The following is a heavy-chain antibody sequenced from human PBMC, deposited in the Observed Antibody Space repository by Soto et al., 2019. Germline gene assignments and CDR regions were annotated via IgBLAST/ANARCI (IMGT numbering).Heavy chain of an antibody. Sequence: QVQLQQWGAGLLKPSETLSLTCAVYGGSFSGYYWSWIRQPPGKGLEWIGEINHRRSTKYTPSLKSRVTISVDTSKNQFSLKLSSVTAADTAVYYCARVDDYWGQGTLVTVSS. CDR3: ARVDDY. V-gene: IGHV4-34*01. J-gene: IGHJ4*02. CDR1: GGSFSGYY. CDR2: INHRRST.